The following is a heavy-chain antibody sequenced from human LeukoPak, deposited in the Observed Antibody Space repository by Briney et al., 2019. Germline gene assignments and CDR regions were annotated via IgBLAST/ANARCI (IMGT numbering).Heavy chain of an antibody. D-gene: IGHD1-20*01. CDR2: ISSSGSTI. Sequence: GESLRLSCAASRFTFSTYEMNWVRQAPGKGLEWVSYISSSGSTIYYADSVKGRFTISRDNAKNLLYLQMNSLRAEDTAVYYCARDGPGITGPSAFQIWGQGTMVTVSS. J-gene: IGHJ3*02. CDR3: ARDGPGITGPSAFQI. V-gene: IGHV3-48*03. CDR1: RFTFSTYE.